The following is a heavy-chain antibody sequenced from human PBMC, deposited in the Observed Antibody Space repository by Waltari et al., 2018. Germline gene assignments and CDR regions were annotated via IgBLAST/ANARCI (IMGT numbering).Heavy chain of an antibody. CDR3: ARAMCRGFLESYYFDY. CDR1: GFTFSSYA. CDR2: ISYDGSNQ. D-gene: IGHD3-3*01. J-gene: IGHJ4*02. V-gene: IGHV3-30-3*01. Sequence: QVQLVESGGGVVQPGRSLRLSCAASGFTFSSYAMHWVRQAPGKGLEWVAVISYDGSNQYYADSVKGRFTISRDNPKNTLYLQMNSLRAEDTAVYYCARAMCRGFLESYYFDYWGQGTLVTVSS.